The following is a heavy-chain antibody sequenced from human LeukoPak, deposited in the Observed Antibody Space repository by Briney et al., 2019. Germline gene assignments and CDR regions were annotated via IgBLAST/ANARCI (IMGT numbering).Heavy chain of an antibody. CDR2: INHSGST. CDR1: GGSFSGYY. CDR3: ARGMCSGGSCPPGYYFGY. D-gene: IGHD2-15*01. V-gene: IGHV4-34*01. J-gene: IGHJ4*02. Sequence: SETLSPTCAVYGGSFSGYYWSWIRQPPGKGLEWIGEINHSGSTNYNPSLKSRVTISVDTSKNQFSLKLSSVTAADTAVYYCARGMCSGGSCPPGYYFGYWGQGTLVTVSS.